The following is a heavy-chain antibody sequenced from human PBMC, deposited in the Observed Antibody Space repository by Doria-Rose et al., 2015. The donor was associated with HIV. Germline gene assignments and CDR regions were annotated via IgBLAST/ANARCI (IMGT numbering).Heavy chain of an antibody. J-gene: IGHJ4*02. CDR2: IFYTGSI. CDR1: GGAISHYY. D-gene: IGHD1-26*01. V-gene: IGHV4-59*01. Sequence: AQLVETGPGLVKPSETLSITCSVSGGAISHYYWSWIRQPPGKGLEYIGDIFYTGSINYSLYLKSRVSISIDTSKNKFSLRLSSVTAADTAVYYCARVLSGTYDYWGQGTLVTVSP. CDR3: ARVLSGTYDY.